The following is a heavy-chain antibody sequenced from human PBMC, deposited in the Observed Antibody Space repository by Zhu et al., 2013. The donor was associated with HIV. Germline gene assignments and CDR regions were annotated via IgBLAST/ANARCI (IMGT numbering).Heavy chain of an antibody. CDR3: ARPTYYDFWSGYRAYYYYGMDV. CDR1: GYTFTSYD. D-gene: IGHD3-3*01. CDR2: MNPNSGNT. J-gene: IGHJ6*02. Sequence: QVQLVQSGAEVKKPGASVKVSCKASGYTFTSYDINWVRQATGQGLEWMGWMNPNSGNTGYAQKFQGRVTMTRNTSISTAYMELSSLRSEDTAVYYCARPTYYDFWSGYRAYYYYGMDVWGQGTTVTVSS. V-gene: IGHV1-8*01.